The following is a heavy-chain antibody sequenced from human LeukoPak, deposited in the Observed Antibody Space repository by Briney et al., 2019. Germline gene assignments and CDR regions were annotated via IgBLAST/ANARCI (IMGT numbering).Heavy chain of an antibody. D-gene: IGHD6-13*01. CDR2: INPNSGGT. CDR1: GYTFTGYY. CDR3: ARELSIAAAGTAIDWFDP. Sequence: ASVKVSCKASGYTFTGYYMHWVRQAPGQGLEWMGWINPNSGGTNYAQKFQGRVTMTRDTSISTAYMELSRLRSDDTAVYYCARELSIAAAGTAIDWFDPWGQGTLVTVSS. V-gene: IGHV1-2*02. J-gene: IGHJ5*02.